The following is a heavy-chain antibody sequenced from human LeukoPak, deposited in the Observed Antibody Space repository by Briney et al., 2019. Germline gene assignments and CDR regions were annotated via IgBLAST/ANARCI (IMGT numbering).Heavy chain of an antibody. J-gene: IGHJ6*02. D-gene: IGHD2-15*01. CDR2: IYSGGST. CDR3: ARESLRGILWWWQPVTYYYYYGMDV. V-gene: IGHV3-66*02. Sequence: GGSLRLSCAASGFTVSSNYMSWVRQAPGKGLEWVSVIYSGGSTYCADSVKGRFTISRDNSKNTLYLQMNSLRAEDTAVYYCARESLRGILWWWQPVTYYYYYGMDVWGQGTTVTVSS. CDR1: GFTVSSNY.